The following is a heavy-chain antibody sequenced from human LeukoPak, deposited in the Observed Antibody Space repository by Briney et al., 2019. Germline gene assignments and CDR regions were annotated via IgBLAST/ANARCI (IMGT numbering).Heavy chain of an antibody. J-gene: IGHJ4*02. CDR1: GFTFSNYA. CDR2: ISGSGGST. D-gene: IGHD6-6*01. Sequence: GGSLRLSCAASGFTFSNYAMTWVRQAPGKGREWVSGISGSGGSTNYADSVKGRFTISRDNSKNTLYLQMNSLRAEDTAVYYCARGLYSRSTWGQGTLVTVSS. V-gene: IGHV3-23*01. CDR3: ARGLYSRST.